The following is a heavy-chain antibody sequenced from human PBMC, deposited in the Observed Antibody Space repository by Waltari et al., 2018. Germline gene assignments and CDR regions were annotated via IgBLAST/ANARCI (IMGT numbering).Heavy chain of an antibody. D-gene: IGHD4-17*01. V-gene: IGHV3-53*01. J-gene: IGHJ4*02. Sequence: EVQLVESGGGLIQLGGSLRLSCAAFGFTVGRTYMSWVRQAPGKGLAGVSVIYSSGTTYYTDSVKGRFTISRDNSKNTLYLQMIHLRAEDTAVYYCARHWYGDSAFDYWGQGTVVAVSS. CDR3: ARHWYGDSAFDY. CDR2: IYSSGTT. CDR1: GFTVGRTY.